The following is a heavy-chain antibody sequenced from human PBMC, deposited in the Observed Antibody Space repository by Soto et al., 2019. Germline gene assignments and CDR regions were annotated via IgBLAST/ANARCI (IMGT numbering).Heavy chain of an antibody. J-gene: IGHJ5*02. CDR3: ARVIAVAGTRWFDP. CDR2: ISSNGGST. Sequence: GGSLRLSCAASGFTFSSYAMHWVRQAPGKGLEYVSAISSNGGSTYYANSVKGRFTISRDNSKNTLYLQMGSLRAEDMAVYYCARVIAVAGTRWFDPWGQGTLVTVSS. D-gene: IGHD6-19*01. CDR1: GFTFSSYA. V-gene: IGHV3-64*01.